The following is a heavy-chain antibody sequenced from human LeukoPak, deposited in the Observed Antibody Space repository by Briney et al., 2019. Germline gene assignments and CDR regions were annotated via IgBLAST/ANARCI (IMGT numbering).Heavy chain of an antibody. D-gene: IGHD5-12*01. V-gene: IGHV1-69*05. CDR1: GPTLSSYA. Sequence: AASVKVSCKASGPTLSSYAISWVRQAPGQGLEWMGRIIPIFGTANYAQKFQGRDTITTDESTRTAYMELSRLRSEDTAVYYCARGEIVATIMNSFDYWGQGTLVTVSS. CDR3: ARGEIVATIMNSFDY. J-gene: IGHJ4*02. CDR2: IIPIFGTA.